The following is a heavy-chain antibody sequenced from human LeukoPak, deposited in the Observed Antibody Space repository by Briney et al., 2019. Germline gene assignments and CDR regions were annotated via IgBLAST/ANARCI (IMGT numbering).Heavy chain of an antibody. CDR1: GFIFRKTY. CDR2: IRSKAYGGTA. Sequence: GGSLRLSCATSGFIFRKTYMTWVRQAPGKGLEWVGFIRSKAYGGTAEYAASVKGRFTISRDDSESIAYLQTDSLKTEDTAVYYCSREIRYFDWFQADYWGQGTLVTVSS. D-gene: IGHD3-9*01. J-gene: IGHJ4*02. V-gene: IGHV3-49*04. CDR3: SREIRYFDWFQADY.